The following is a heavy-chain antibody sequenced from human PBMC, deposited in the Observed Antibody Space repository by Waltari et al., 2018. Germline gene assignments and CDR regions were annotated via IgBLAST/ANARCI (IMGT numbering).Heavy chain of an antibody. J-gene: IGHJ4*02. CDR1: GFTFSSYA. V-gene: IGHV3-23*01. D-gene: IGHD5-18*01. CDR2: ISGSGGST. CDR3: AKAGSGGDTAIGVDY. Sequence: EVQLLESGGGWVQPGGSLRLSCAASGFTFSSYAMSRVRQAPGKGLEWVSAISGSGGSTYSADSVKGRFTIARDNSKNTLYLQMNSLRAEDTAVYYCAKAGSGGDTAIGVDYWGQGTLVTVSS.